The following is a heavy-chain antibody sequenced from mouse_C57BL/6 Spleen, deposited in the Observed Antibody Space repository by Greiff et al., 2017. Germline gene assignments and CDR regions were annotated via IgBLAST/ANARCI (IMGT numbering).Heavy chain of an antibody. CDR1: GYTFTSYW. CDR2: IHPSDSDT. CDR3: AIDGDYYGPVFAY. Sequence: QVQLKQPGAELVKPGASVKVSCKASGYTFTSYWMHWVKQRPGQGLEWIGRIHPSDSDTNYNQKFKGKATVTVDKSSSTAYMQLSSLTSEDSAVYYGAIDGDYYGPVFAYWGKGALVTVSA. V-gene: IGHV1-74*01. D-gene: IGHD1-1*01. J-gene: IGHJ3*01.